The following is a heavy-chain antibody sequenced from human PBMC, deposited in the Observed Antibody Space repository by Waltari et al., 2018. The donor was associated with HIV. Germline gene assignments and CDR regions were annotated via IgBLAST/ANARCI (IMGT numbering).Heavy chain of an antibody. CDR2: IKQEGSEK. J-gene: IGHJ4*02. V-gene: IGHV3-7*01. Sequence: EVQLVESGGGLVQPGGSLRLSCAASGFTFSSYWMSWGRQAPGKGLEWVANIKQEGSEKNYVDSVKGRFTISRDNAKNSLYLQMNSLRVEDTAVYYCARPIGRGQDYWGQGTLVTVSS. CDR3: ARPIGRGQDY. CDR1: GFTFSSYW.